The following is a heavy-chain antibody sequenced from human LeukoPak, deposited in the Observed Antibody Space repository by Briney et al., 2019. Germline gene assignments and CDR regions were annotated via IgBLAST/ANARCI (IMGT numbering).Heavy chain of an antibody. CDR2: ISGSRGTT. D-gene: IGHD6-13*01. V-gene: IGHV3-23*01. CDR3: AKEQLIPYYFDY. CDR1: GFTFSSYV. J-gene: IGHJ4*02. Sequence: PGGSLRLSCAASGFTFSSYVMSWVRQAPGKGLEWASAISGSRGTTYYADSVKGRFTISRDNSKNTLFLQMNSLRAEDTAVYYCAKEQLIPYYFDYWGQGTLVTVSS.